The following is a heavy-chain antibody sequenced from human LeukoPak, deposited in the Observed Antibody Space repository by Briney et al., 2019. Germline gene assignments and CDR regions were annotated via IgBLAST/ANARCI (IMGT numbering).Heavy chain of an antibody. CDR1: GFTFSTYT. D-gene: IGHD3-22*01. CDR2: ISGSGGST. J-gene: IGHJ4*02. Sequence: GGSLRLSCAASGFTFSTYTMSWVRQAPGKGLEWVSAISGSGGSTYYADSVKGRFTISRDNSKNTLYLQMNSLRAEDTAVYYCAKEGYYDSSGYYPYWGQGTLVTVSS. CDR3: AKEGYYDSSGYYPY. V-gene: IGHV3-23*01.